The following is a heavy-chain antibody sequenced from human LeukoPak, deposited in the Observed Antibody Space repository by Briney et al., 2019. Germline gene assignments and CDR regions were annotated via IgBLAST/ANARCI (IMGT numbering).Heavy chain of an antibody. CDR3: ARDQGTYCSGTSCYGGGFDY. CDR1: GGSISSYY. Sequence: PSETLSLTCAVSGGSISSYYWSWIRQPPGKGLEWIGYIYYSGSTNYNPSLKSRVTISVDTSKNQFSLKLSFVTAADTAVYYCARDQGTYCSGTSCYGGGFDYWGQGTLVTVSS. CDR2: IYYSGST. V-gene: IGHV4-59*01. D-gene: IGHD2-2*01. J-gene: IGHJ4*02.